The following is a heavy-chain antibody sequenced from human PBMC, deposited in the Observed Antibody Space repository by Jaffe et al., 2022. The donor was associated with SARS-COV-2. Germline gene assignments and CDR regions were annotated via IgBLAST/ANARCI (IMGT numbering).Heavy chain of an antibody. J-gene: IGHJ4*02. CDR2: MRCKADGGTR. CDR1: GFNFGDYG. D-gene: IGHD6-19*01. V-gene: IGHV3-49*05. Sequence: EVQLVESGGDLVNPGRSLRLSCTASGFNFGDYGMSWFRQAPGMGLEWVGYMRCKADGGTREYASSVKGRFSISRDDSKNVVYLDMNSLKTDDTAVYYCTRYHLPGTAVAAAMFYWGQGTLVTVSS. CDR3: TRYHLPGTAVAAAMFY.